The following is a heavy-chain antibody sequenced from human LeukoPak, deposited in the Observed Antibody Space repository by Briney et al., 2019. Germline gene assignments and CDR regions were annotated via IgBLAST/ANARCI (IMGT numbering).Heavy chain of an antibody. CDR3: ARDRNYCSSDRCYDVFDI. CDR1: GFSIGPFW. D-gene: IGHD6-19*01. J-gene: IGHJ3*02. Sequence: PGGSLRLSCVASGFSIGPFWMTWVRQAPGKGPEWVANIRGDASRLYYVDSVKGRFTISRDNAKNSLYLQMSNLRAEDTSVYYCARDRNYCSSDRCYDVFDIWGQGTMVTVSS. V-gene: IGHV3-7*01. CDR2: IRGDASRL.